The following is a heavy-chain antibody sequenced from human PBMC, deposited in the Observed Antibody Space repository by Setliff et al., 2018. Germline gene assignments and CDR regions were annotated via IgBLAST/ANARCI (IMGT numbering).Heavy chain of an antibody. CDR1: GGIFNSSS. D-gene: IGHD6-6*01. CDR2: IIPLFEAT. CDR3: ALEYSNSSPTVYYYMDV. J-gene: IGHJ6*03. Sequence: SVKVSCKASGGIFNSSSITWVRQAPGQGLEWMGRIIPLFEATNYVEKFQGRVTITADKSTSTAYMELSRLTSEDTAVYYCALEYSNSSPTVYYYMDVWGKGTTVTVSS. V-gene: IGHV1-69*06.